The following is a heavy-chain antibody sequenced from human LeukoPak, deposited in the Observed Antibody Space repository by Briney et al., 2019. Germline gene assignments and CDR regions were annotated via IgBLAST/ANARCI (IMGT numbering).Heavy chain of an antibody. D-gene: IGHD2-8*02. CDR3: ARVSCTGGTCHLDS. V-gene: IGHV4-59*01. J-gene: IGHJ4*02. CDR1: GGSITHFF. Sequence: SETLSLTCTVSGGSITHFFWSFIRQPPTKGLEYIGYIYHTGAIDYNPSLKSRLTMSADKSTNPFSLNLRSVTAADTAVYYCARVSCTGGTCHLDSWGQGILVTVSS. CDR2: IYHTGAI.